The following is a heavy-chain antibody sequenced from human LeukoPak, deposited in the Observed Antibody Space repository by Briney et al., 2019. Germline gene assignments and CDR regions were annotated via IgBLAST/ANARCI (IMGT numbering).Heavy chain of an antibody. V-gene: IGHV3-15*01. CDR2: IKNKADGETT. J-gene: IGHJ5*02. D-gene: IGHD3-22*01. CDR1: GFTFSDAW. Sequence: GGSLRLSCVASGFTFSDAWMSWVRQAPGKGLEWVGRIKNKADGETTDYAGPVNGRFTISRDDSKNTLYLQMNSLQADDAAVYYCSTHYYHSSGYYYSWFDPWGQGTLVTVSS. CDR3: STHYYHSSGYYYSWFDP.